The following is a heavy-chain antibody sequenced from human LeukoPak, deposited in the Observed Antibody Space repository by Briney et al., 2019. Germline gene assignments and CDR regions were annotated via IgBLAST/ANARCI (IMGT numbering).Heavy chain of an antibody. D-gene: IGHD1-26*01. CDR2: IRYDGRDK. CDR1: GFTFSSYG. Sequence: GGSLRLSCAASGFTFSSYGMHWVRQAPGKGLEWVTFIRYDGRDKYYADSVKGRFTISRDNSKSTAFLQMNSLRAEDTAVYYCAKDPRRGRTPVGPDYWGQGTLVTVSS. J-gene: IGHJ4*02. V-gene: IGHV3-30*02. CDR3: AKDPRRGRTPVGPDY.